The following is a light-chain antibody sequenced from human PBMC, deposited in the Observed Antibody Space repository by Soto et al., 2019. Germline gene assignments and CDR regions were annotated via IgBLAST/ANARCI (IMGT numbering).Light chain of an antibody. CDR2: GAS. Sequence: EIVLTQSPGTLSFFPGERATLSCRASQSVSSNYLAWYQQKPGQAPRLLIFGASSRATGIPDRFSGSGSGTEFTLTISRLEPEDFAVYYCHQYGISPFGGGTKVDI. CDR3: HQYGISP. CDR1: QSVSSNY. J-gene: IGKJ4*01. V-gene: IGKV3-20*01.